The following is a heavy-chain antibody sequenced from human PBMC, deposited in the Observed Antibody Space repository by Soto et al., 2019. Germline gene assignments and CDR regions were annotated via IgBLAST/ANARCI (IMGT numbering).Heavy chain of an antibody. CDR3: ARDLKWIQLWSKTNCGMDV. Sequence: PGGSLRLSCAVSGFTFSSYAMHWVRQAPGKGLEWVAVISYDGSNKYYADSVKGRFTISRDNSKNTLYLQMNSLRAEGTAVYYCARDLKWIQLWSKTNCGMDVWGQGTTVTVSS. CDR2: ISYDGSNK. J-gene: IGHJ6*02. D-gene: IGHD5-18*01. V-gene: IGHV3-30-3*01. CDR1: GFTFSSYA.